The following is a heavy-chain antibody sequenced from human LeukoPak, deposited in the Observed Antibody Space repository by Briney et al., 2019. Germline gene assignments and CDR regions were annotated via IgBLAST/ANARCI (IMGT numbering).Heavy chain of an antibody. Sequence: GGSLRLSCAASGFTFSSYSMNWVRQAPGKGLEWVSYISSSSSTIYYADSVKGRFTISRDNAKNSLYLQMNSLRAEDTAVYYCASVVPAANDAFDIWGQGTMVTVSS. J-gene: IGHJ3*02. V-gene: IGHV3-48*01. D-gene: IGHD2-2*01. CDR3: ASVVPAANDAFDI. CDR1: GFTFSSYS. CDR2: ISSSSSTI.